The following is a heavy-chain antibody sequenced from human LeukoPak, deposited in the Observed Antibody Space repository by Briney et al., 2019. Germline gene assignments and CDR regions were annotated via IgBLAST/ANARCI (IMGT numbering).Heavy chain of an antibody. Sequence: GASVKVSCKASGYIFSSYDITWVRLAPGQGLEWMGWISLYNGNTNYAQKIQGRVTMTTDTSTSTAYMELRSLRSDDTAVYYCARNRGGMEGGLFYMDVWGKGTTVTVSS. V-gene: IGHV1-18*01. CDR3: ARNRGGMEGGLFYMDV. D-gene: IGHD3-10*01. CDR2: ISLYNGNT. CDR1: GYIFSSYD. J-gene: IGHJ6*03.